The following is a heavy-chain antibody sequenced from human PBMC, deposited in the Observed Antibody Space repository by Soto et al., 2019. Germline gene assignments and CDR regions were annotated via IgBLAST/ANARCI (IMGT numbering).Heavy chain of an antibody. V-gene: IGHV3-30-3*01. CDR1: GFTFSSYA. Sequence: GGSLRLSCAASGFTFSSYAMHWVRQAPGKGLEWVAVISYDGSNKYYADSVKGRFTISRDNSKNSLYLQMNSLRAEDSSVYYCARDHCSSTSCYIDYRGQGTLVTVSS. J-gene: IGHJ4*02. D-gene: IGHD2-2*02. CDR2: ISYDGSNK. CDR3: ARDHCSSTSCYIDY.